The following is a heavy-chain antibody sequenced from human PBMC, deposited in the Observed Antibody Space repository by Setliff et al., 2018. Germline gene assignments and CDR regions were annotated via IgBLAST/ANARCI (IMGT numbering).Heavy chain of an antibody. D-gene: IGHD2-21*01. J-gene: IGHJ4*03. CDR2: IIPMFGT. V-gene: IGHV1-69*13. CDR1: GDTFSSYV. Sequence: SVKVSCKASGDTFSSYVISWVREAPGQGLEWMGGIIPMFGTNYAQKFQGRVTITADESTSTAYMELSSLGSEDTAVYYCARGHFTYCGGDCYTQFDYWGKGTPVTVSS. CDR3: ARGHFTYCGGDCYTQFDY.